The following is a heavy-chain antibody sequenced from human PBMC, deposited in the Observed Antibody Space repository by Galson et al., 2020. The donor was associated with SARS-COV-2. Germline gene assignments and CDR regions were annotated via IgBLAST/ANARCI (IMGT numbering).Heavy chain of an antibody. CDR3: AKDRGYYSGIDAFDI. V-gene: IGHV3-23*01. CDR2: IGPGGSTT. Sequence: GGYLRLSCVASGFSFATYTMSWVRQAPGKGLEWVSAIGPGGSTTHYADSVKGRFTISRDNSKNTLYLQMNSLRAEDTAIYYCAKDRGYYSGIDAFDIWGQGTMVTVSS. J-gene: IGHJ3*02. D-gene: IGHD3-3*01. CDR1: GFSFATYT.